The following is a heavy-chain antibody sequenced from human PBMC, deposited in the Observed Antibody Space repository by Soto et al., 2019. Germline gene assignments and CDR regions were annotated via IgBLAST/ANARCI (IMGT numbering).Heavy chain of an antibody. D-gene: IGHD6-13*01. CDR1: GYTFTNHA. V-gene: IGHV1-18*01. CDR2: ISAYNGNT. Sequence: QVQLVQSGAEVKKPGASVKVSCKASGYTFTNHAISWVRQAPGQGLEWMGWISAYNGNTNYAQKLQGRVTMTTDTTERTASTELRRLRCHDTAVYYGASCAGDREASFYYWGQGTLVTVSS. CDR3: ASCAGDREASFYY. J-gene: IGHJ4*02.